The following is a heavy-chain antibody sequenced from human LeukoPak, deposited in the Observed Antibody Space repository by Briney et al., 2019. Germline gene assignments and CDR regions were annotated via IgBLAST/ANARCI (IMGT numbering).Heavy chain of an antibody. D-gene: IGHD6-6*01. Sequence: GGSLRLSCAASGFTFDDYAMHWVRQAPGKGLEWVSGTSWNSGSIGYADSVKGRFTISRDNAKNSLYLQMNSLRAEDTALYYCAKEEYSSSSGLDYWGQGTLVTVSS. CDR3: AKEEYSSSSGLDY. V-gene: IGHV3-9*01. CDR1: GFTFDDYA. J-gene: IGHJ4*02. CDR2: TSWNSGSI.